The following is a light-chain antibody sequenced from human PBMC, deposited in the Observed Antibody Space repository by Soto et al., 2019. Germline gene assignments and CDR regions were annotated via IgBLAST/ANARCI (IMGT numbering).Light chain of an antibody. J-gene: IGKJ2*01. CDR1: QGISNW. Sequence: DIQMTQSPSSVSASVGDRVTITCRACQGISNWLAWYQQKPGNAPKLLIYFASSLQSGVPSRFSGSGSGTDFTLTISSLQPEDFATYYCQQVNSFPYTFGQGTKLEIK. V-gene: IGKV1-12*01. CDR2: FAS. CDR3: QQVNSFPYT.